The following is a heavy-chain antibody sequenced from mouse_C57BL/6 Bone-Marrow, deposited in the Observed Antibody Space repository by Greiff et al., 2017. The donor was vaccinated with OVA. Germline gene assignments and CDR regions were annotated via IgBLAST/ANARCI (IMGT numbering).Heavy chain of an antibody. Sequence: EVKLVESGEGLVQPGGSLKLSCAASGFTLSSYAMAWVRQTPEKRLEWVAYISSGGDYIYYADTVKGRYTISRDNARNTLYLQMSSLKSEDTAMYYGTRLLYAMDYWGQGTSVTVSS. J-gene: IGHJ4*01. CDR2: ISSGGDYI. V-gene: IGHV5-9-1*02. D-gene: IGHD2-1*01. CDR3: TRLLYAMDY. CDR1: GFTLSSYA.